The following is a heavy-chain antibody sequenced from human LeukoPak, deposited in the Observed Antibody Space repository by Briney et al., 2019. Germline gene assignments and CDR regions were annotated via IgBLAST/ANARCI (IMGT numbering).Heavy chain of an antibody. CDR3: ASGGGYCSSTSCYVSDY. CDR2: ISNDGSIK. D-gene: IGHD2-2*01. J-gene: IGHJ4*02. Sequence: GGSLRLSCAASGFTFRAYGMHWVRQAPGKGLEWVAVISNDGSIKHYADSVKGRFTISRDNSKNTLYLQMNSLRAEDTAVYYCASGGGYCSSTSCYVSDYWGQGTLVTVSS. V-gene: IGHV3-30*03. CDR1: GFTFRAYG.